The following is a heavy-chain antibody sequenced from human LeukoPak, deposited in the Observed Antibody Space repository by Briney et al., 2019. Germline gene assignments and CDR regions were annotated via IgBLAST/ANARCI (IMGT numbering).Heavy chain of an antibody. D-gene: IGHD1-26*01. J-gene: IGHJ3*02. Sequence: PSETLSLTCTVSGGSISSSSYYWGWIRQPPGKGLEWIGSIYYSGCTYYNPSLKSRVTISVDTSKNQFSLKLSSVTAADTAVYYCARVREWELHAFDIWGQGTMVTVSS. CDR2: IYYSGCT. CDR1: GGSISSSSYY. CDR3: ARVREWELHAFDI. V-gene: IGHV4-39*01.